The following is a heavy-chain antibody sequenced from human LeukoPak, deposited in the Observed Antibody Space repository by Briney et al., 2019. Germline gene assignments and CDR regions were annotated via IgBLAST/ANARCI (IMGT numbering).Heavy chain of an antibody. D-gene: IGHD6-13*01. Sequence: ASVKVSCKASGYAFSAYYMHWVRQAPGQGLEWMGWLNPQTGDTHFAQKFQGRVTFTRDTSISTAYMAMSRLRSDDTAVFYCARAIAAADYYFYYYYMDVWGKGTTVTVSS. J-gene: IGHJ6*03. CDR3: ARAIAAADYYFYYYYMDV. CDR2: LNPQTGDT. V-gene: IGHV1-2*02. CDR1: GYAFSAYY.